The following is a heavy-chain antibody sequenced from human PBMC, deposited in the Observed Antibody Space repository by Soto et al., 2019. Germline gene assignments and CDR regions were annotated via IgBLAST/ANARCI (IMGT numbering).Heavy chain of an antibody. CDR3: ARVGSSSWYDASYYYGMDV. D-gene: IGHD6-13*01. J-gene: IGHJ6*02. CDR1: GFTFSSYA. CDR2: INHSGST. V-gene: IGHV4-34*01. Sequence: GSLRLSCAASGFTFSSYAMSWVRQAPGKGLEWIGEINHSGSTNYNPSLKSRVTISVDTSKNQFSLKLSSVTAADMAVYYCARVGSSSWYDASYYYGMDVWGQGTTVTVSS.